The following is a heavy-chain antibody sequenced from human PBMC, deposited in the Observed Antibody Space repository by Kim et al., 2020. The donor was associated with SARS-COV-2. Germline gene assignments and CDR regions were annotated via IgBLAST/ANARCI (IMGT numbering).Heavy chain of an antibody. CDR3: ARAIIGTNTFDS. Sequence: GGSLRLSCEASGSTFSRFWMDWVRQAPGKGLLWVLRVNTDGSDTAYADSVKGRFTISRDNAKNTLYLQMTSLRADDTAVYYCARAIIGTNTFDSWCQGILVTVSS. V-gene: IGHV3-74*03. CDR1: GSTFSRFW. CDR2: VNTDGSDT. D-gene: IGHD2-8*01. J-gene: IGHJ4*02.